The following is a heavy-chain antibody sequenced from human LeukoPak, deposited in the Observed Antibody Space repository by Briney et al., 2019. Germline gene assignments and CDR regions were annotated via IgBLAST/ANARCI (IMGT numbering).Heavy chain of an antibody. Sequence: SETLSLTCNVSGVSISSYCWSWIRQPAGKGLEWIGRIYIDGSTNYNPSLKSRVTMSLDTSKKQFSLKVNSVTAADTAVYYCARGRPAAGQCLFDYWGQGTLVTVSS. CDR1: GVSISSYC. V-gene: IGHV4-4*07. CDR2: IYIDGST. CDR3: ARGRPAAGQCLFDY. D-gene: IGHD6-13*01. J-gene: IGHJ4*02.